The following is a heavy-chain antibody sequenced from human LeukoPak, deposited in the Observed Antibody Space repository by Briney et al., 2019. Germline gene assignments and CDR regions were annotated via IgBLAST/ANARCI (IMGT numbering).Heavy chain of an antibody. CDR2: ISGSGGST. V-gene: IGHV3-23*01. CDR1: GFTFSSYA. D-gene: IGHD5-18*01. J-gene: IGHJ6*02. CDR3: ARGGGYSYGPGYGMDV. Sequence: GGSLRLSCAASGFTFSSYAMCWVRQAPGKGLEWVSGISGSGGSTDYADSVKGRFTISRDNSKNTLYLQMNSLRAEDTAVYYCARGGGYSYGPGYGMDVWGQGTTVTVSS.